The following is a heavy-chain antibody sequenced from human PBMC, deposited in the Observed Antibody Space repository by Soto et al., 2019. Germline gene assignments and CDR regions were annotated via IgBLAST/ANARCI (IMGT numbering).Heavy chain of an antibody. D-gene: IGHD2-15*01. V-gene: IGHV1-69*04. CDR2: IIPILGIA. CDR1: GYTFTSYG. J-gene: IGHJ4*02. CDR3: ARGSRYCSGGSCYSPLDY. Sequence: SVKVSCKASGYTFTSYGISWVRQAPGQGLEWMGRIIPILGIANYAQKFQGRVTITADKSTSTAYMELSSLRSEDTAVYYCARGSRYCSGGSCYSPLDYWGQGTLVTVSS.